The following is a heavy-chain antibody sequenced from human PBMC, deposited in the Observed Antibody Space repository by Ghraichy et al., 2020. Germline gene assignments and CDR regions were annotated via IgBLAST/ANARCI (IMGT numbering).Heavy chain of an antibody. D-gene: IGHD2-2*03. CDR1: GYIFSNYG. Sequence: ASVKVSCQTSGYIFSNYGVSWVRQAPGQGLEWMAWISVYSGNTDYAQSFQGRVTLTTDTSTSTAYMELRNLTSDDTAMYFCARRFDSYGYHFDHWGQGTLITVSS. J-gene: IGHJ4*02. CDR3: ARRFDSYGYHFDH. V-gene: IGHV1-18*01. CDR2: ISVYSGNT.